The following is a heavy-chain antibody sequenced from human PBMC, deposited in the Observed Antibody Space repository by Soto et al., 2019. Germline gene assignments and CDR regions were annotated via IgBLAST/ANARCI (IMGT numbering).Heavy chain of an antibody. V-gene: IGHV4-59*01. CDR3: ARPVEGYWSGGSCYSKAARAFEI. Sequence: SETLSLTCTVSGGSISSYYWSWIRQPPGKGLEWMGYIYYSGSTNYNPSLKSRVTIPADTYKTLFSLTLSSVTAADTAVDYRARPVEGYWSGGSCYSKAARAFEIWGQGTMDT. J-gene: IGHJ3*02. D-gene: IGHD2-15*01. CDR2: IYYSGST. CDR1: GGSISSYY.